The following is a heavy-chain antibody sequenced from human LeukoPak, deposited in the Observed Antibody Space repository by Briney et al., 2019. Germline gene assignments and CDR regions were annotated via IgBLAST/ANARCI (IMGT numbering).Heavy chain of an antibody. V-gene: IGHV4-61*02. CDR2: IYTSGST. D-gene: IGHD5-18*01. CDR1: GGSISSGSYY. CDR3: AREDVDTAMADGNDAFDI. Sequence: PSQTLSLTCTVSGGSISSGSYYWSWIRQPAGKGLEWIGRIYTSGSTNYNPSLKSRLTISIDTSKNQFSLKLSSVTAADTAVYYCAREDVDTAMADGNDAFDIWGQGTMVIVSS. J-gene: IGHJ3*02.